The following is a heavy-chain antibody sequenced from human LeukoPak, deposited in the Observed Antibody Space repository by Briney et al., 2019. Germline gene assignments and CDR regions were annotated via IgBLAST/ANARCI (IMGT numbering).Heavy chain of an antibody. V-gene: IGHV1-69*01. CDR2: IIPIFGTA. D-gene: IGHD3-3*01. CDR1: GGTFSSYA. CDR3: ARAVTIFGVVIGSYYMDV. J-gene: IGHJ6*03. Sequence: SVKVSCKASGGTFSSYAISWVRQAPGQGLEWMGGIIPIFGTANYAQKFQGRVTITADESTSTAYMELSSLRSEDTAVYYCARAVTIFGVVIGSYYMDVWGKGTTVTVSS.